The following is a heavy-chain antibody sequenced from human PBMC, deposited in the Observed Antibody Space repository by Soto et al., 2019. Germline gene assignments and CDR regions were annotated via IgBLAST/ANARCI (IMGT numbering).Heavy chain of an antibody. CDR3: ARDVTSHPNCFDL. Sequence: QVQLQESGPGLVKPSQTLSLTCTVSGGSLKSGGYYWSWIRQHPGRGLEWIGYIYYTGRTYYNPSLESRFTFSVDTSKNPFSLKLSSVTAADTAVYYCARDVTSHPNCFDLWGHGTLVTVSS. CDR1: GGSLKSGGYY. D-gene: IGHD2-2*01. V-gene: IGHV4-31*02. J-gene: IGHJ5*02. CDR2: IYYTGRT.